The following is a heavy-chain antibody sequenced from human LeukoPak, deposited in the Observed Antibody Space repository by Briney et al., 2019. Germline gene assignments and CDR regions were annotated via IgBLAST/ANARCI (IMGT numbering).Heavy chain of an antibody. CDR3: ARGAAPGYDFWSGYYGGTNWFDP. V-gene: IGHV1-69*04. J-gene: IGHJ5*02. Sequence: VKVSCKASGGTFSSYAISWVRQAPGQGLEWMGRIIPILGIANYAQKFQGRVTITADKSTSTAYMELSSLRSEDTAVYYCARGAAPGYDFWSGYYGGTNWFDPWGQGTLVTVSS. CDR2: IIPILGIA. D-gene: IGHD3-3*01. CDR1: GGTFSSYA.